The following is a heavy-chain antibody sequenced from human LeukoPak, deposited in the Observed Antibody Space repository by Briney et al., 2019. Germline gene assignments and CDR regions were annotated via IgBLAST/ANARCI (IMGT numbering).Heavy chain of an antibody. J-gene: IGHJ3*02. V-gene: IGHV4-4*07. D-gene: IGHD3-16*02. CDR3: ARAPYSLIQLALLGGAFDI. CDR2: IYTNGNT. CDR1: GGSISSYY. Sequence: SETLSLTCTVSGGSISSYYWSWIRQPAGEALEWIGRIYTNGNTNYSPSLKSRVTISLDTSKNQFSLKLGSVTAADTAVYYCARAPYSLIQLALLGGAFDIWGQGTMVTVSS.